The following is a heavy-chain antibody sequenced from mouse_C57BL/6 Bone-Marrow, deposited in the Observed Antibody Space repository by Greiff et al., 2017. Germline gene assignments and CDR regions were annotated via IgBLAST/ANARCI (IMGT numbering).Heavy chain of an antibody. CDR1: GYTFTSYG. Sequence: QVQLKESGAELARPGASVKLSCKASGYTFTSYGISWVKQRTGQGLEWIGEIYPRSGNTYYNEKFKGKATLTADKSSSTAYMELRSLTSEDSAVYFCARWSRVGWFAYWGQGTLVTVSA. CDR2: IYPRSGNT. CDR3: ARWSRVGWFAY. V-gene: IGHV1-81*01. J-gene: IGHJ3*01. D-gene: IGHD1-1*01.